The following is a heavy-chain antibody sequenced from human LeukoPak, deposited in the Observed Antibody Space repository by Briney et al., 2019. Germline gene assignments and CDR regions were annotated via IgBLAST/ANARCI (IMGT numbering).Heavy chain of an antibody. CDR3: ARDVGDGRLYDAFDI. Sequence: ASVKVSCKASGYTFTSYGISWVRQAPGQGLEWMGWISAYNGNTNYAQKLQGRVTMTTDTSTSTAYVELRRLRSADTAVYYCARDVGDGRLYDAFDIWGQGTMVTVSS. J-gene: IGHJ3*02. V-gene: IGHV1-18*04. CDR2: ISAYNGNT. CDR1: GYTFTSYG. D-gene: IGHD4-17*01.